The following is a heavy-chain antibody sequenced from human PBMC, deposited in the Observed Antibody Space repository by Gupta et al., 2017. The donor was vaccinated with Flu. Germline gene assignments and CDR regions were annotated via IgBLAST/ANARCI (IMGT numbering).Heavy chain of an antibody. Sequence: EVQLVESGGGLVQPGGSLRLSCAAAGFTFSSYRMHWVRQAPGKGLVWVSRINSDGSTSTYADSVRGRFTISRDNAKSTLYLQMNSLRTEDTAVYYCVKPYDSSGYLSNWGQGTLVTVSS. J-gene: IGHJ4*02. CDR3: VKPYDSSGYLSN. CDR1: GFTFSSYR. CDR2: INSDGSTS. D-gene: IGHD3-22*01. V-gene: IGHV3-74*01.